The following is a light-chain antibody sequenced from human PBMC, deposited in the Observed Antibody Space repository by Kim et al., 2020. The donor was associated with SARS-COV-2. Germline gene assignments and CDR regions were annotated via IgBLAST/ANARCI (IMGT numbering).Light chain of an antibody. CDR3: QQSYTTPMYT. V-gene: IGKV1-39*01. CDR2: TAS. J-gene: IGKJ2*01. CDR1: QNIANY. Sequence: ASVGDRVTIGCRASQNIANYINWYQQKRGNAPDLLIHTASTLHSGVPSRFTGSGYGTDFSLTINSLQPEDVATYYCQQSYTTPMYTFGRGTKLEI.